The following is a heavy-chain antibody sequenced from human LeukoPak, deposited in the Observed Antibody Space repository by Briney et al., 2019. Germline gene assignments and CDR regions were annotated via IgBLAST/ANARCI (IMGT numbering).Heavy chain of an antibody. J-gene: IGHJ4*02. D-gene: IGHD2-21*01. CDR1: GGSISSGGYS. CDR2: IYHSGST. V-gene: IGHV4-30-2*01. Sequence: PSETLSLTCAVSGGSISSGGYSWSWIRQPPGKGLEWIGYIYHSGSTYYNPSLKSRVTISVDRSKNQFSLKLSSVTAADTAVYYCASGGGEVDYWGQGTLVTVSS. CDR3: ASGGGEVDY.